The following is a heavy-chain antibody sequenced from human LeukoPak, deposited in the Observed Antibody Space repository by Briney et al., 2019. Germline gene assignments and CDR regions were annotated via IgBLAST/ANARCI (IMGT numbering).Heavy chain of an antibody. CDR1: GGSFSGYY. Sequence: SSETLSLTCAVYGGSFSGYYWSWIRQPPGKGLEWIGEINHSGSTNYNPSLKSRVTISVDTSKNQFSLKLSSVTAADTAVYYCARLARYSGYAPTFDYWGQGTLVTVSS. CDR2: INHSGST. D-gene: IGHD5-12*01. V-gene: IGHV4-34*01. J-gene: IGHJ4*02. CDR3: ARLARYSGYAPTFDY.